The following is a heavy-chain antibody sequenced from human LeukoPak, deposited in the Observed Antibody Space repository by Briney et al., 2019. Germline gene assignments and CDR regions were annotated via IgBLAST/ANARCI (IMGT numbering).Heavy chain of an antibody. CDR2: ISGSGDST. V-gene: IGHV3-23*01. J-gene: IGHJ4*02. CDR1: GFTFSSYA. CDR3: AKSHASIWNVYDY. Sequence: PGGSLRLSCAASGFTFSSYAMSWVRLPPGEGLEWVSAISGSGDSTYYADSVKGRFTISRDNSKNTLFLQMNSLRAEDTAVYYCAKSHASIWNVYDYWGQGTLVTVSS. D-gene: IGHD1-1*01.